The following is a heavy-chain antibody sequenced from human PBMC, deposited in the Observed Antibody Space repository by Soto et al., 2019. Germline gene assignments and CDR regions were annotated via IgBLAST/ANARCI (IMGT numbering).Heavy chain of an antibody. CDR3: ARQGYFFSGSYYNLRRFDS. D-gene: IGHD3-10*01. Sequence: SETLSLTCTVSGGSISSSSYYWGWIRQPPGKGLEWIGSIYYSGSTYYNPSLKSRVTISVDTSKNQFSLKLSSVTAADTAVYYCARQGYFFSGSYYNLRRFDSWGQGSXVPVSS. CDR1: GGSISSSSYY. V-gene: IGHV4-39*01. J-gene: IGHJ5*01. CDR2: IYYSGST.